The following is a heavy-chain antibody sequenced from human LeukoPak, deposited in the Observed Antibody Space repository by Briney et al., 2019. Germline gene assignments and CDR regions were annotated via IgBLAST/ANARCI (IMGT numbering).Heavy chain of an antibody. D-gene: IGHD2-15*01. CDR2: IHTSGST. CDR1: GVSISSYY. Sequence: SETLSLTCTVSGVSISSYYWNWIRQPAGKGLEWIGRIHTSGSTNYNPSLKSRVTMSVDTSKNNFSVKLSSVSGADTAVYYCARVICSGGSCRFDYWGQGTLVTVSS. V-gene: IGHV4-4*07. J-gene: IGHJ4*02. CDR3: ARVICSGGSCRFDY.